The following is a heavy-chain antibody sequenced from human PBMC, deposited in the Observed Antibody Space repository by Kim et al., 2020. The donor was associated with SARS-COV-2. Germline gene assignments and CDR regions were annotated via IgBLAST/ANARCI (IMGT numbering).Heavy chain of an antibody. CDR3: AKDNHYDSKNWFDP. V-gene: IGHV3-9*01. D-gene: IGHD3-9*01. Sequence: ESVQGRLTISRDDAKKSLYLPMNSLRAEDTALYYCAKDNHYDSKNWFDPWGQGTLVTVSS. J-gene: IGHJ5*02.